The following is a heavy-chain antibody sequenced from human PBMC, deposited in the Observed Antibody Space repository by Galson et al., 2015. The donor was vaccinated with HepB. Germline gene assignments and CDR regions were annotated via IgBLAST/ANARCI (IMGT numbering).Heavy chain of an antibody. V-gene: IGHV1-69*13. CDR1: GRTFKTYA. J-gene: IGHJ6*04. D-gene: IGHD2/OR15-2a*01. CDR2: IMPIFRTT. Sequence: SVKVSCKASGRTFKTYAISWVRQAPGQGLEWMGGIMPIFRTTDYAQKFQGRVTITADESTNTVYMDLSSLTSEDTAIYYCATQCKDEIGGNYYYILDVYGKGTMVTV. CDR3: ATQCKDEIGGNYYYILDV.